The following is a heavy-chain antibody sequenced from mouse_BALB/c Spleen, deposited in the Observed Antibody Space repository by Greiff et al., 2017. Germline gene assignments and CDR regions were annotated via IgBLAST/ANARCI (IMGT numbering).Heavy chain of an antibody. CDR2: INPSNGGT. V-gene: IGHV1S81*02. CDR3: TRGEGYPYAMDY. CDR1: GYTFTSYY. Sequence: QVQLQQSGAELVKPGASVKLSCKASGYTFTSYYMYWVKQRPGQGLEWIGEINPSNGGTNFNEKFKSKATLTVDKSSSTAYMQLSSLTSEDSAVYYCTRGEGYPYAMDYWGQGTSVTVSS. J-gene: IGHJ4*01. D-gene: IGHD2-2*01.